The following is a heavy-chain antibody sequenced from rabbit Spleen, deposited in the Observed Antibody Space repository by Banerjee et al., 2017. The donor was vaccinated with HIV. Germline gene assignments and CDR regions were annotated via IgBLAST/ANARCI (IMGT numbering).Heavy chain of an antibody. J-gene: IGHJ4*01. CDR3: ARDLVAVIGWNFNL. Sequence: EQLEESGGGLVKPEGSLTLTCKASGVSFSDKDVMCWVRQAPGKGLEWIGCIATGSGGNTYYASWVNGRFTISKTSSTTVTLQMTSLTVADTATYFCARDLVAVIGWNFNLWGPGTLVTVS. V-gene: IGHV1S45*01. CDR2: IATGSGGNT. CDR1: GVSFSDKDV. D-gene: IGHD1-1*01.